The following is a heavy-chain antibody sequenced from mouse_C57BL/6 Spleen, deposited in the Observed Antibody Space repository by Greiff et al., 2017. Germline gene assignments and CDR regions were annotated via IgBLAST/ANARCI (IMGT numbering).Heavy chain of an antibody. V-gene: IGHV5-17*01. D-gene: IGHD1-1*01. J-gene: IGHJ4*01. CDR2: ISSGSSTI. CDR1: GFTFSDYG. CDR3: ARPETTVVTTGGYYYAMDY. Sequence: EVKLMESGGGLVKPGGSLKLSCAASGFTFSDYGMHWVRQAPEKGLEWVAYISSGSSTIYYADTVKGRFTISRDNAKNTLFLQMTRLRAEDTAMYFRARPETTVVTTGGYYYAMDYWGQGTSVTVSA.